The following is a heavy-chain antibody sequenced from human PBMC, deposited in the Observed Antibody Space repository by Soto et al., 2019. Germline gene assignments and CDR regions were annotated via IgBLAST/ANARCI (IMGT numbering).Heavy chain of an antibody. CDR1: GFTFDDYA. J-gene: IGHJ4*02. CDR3: VKDLGD. Sequence: EVQLVESGGGLVQPGRSLRLSCAASGFTFDDYAMHGVRQAPGKGLEWVSGISWNSGSIGYADSVKGRFTISRDHAKTSLFLQMNGLRTEDTAVYYCVKDLGDWGQGTLVTVSS. V-gene: IGHV3-9*01. CDR2: ISWNSGSI.